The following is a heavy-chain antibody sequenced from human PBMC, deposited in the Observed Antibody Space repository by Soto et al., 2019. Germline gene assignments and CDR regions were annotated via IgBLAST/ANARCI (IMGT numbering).Heavy chain of an antibody. V-gene: IGHV1-18*04. CDR3: LRNDGDDSTNF. D-gene: IGHD3-22*01. CDR1: GYTFTSYG. J-gene: IGHJ4*02. Sequence: QVQLIQSAPEVKRPGASVRVSCRASGYTFTSYGLNWVRRAPGQGLEWMGRIASHDGSTVAAQSFQGRLTPTRDTFTNTAYVELGALTSGDTGLYFCLRNDGDDSTNFWGQGTLVTVSS. CDR2: IASHDGST.